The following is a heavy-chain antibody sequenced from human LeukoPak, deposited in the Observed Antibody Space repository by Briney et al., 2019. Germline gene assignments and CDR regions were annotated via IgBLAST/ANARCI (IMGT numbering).Heavy chain of an antibody. Sequence: KTGGSLRLSCAASGFTFSSYSMNWVRQAPGKGLEWVSSISSSSAYIYYADSVKGRFTISRDNAENSLYLQMNSLRAEDTAVYYCAKAGAAVVVAAKYFDYWGQGTLVTVSS. CDR1: GFTFSSYS. V-gene: IGHV3-21*04. CDR2: ISSSSAYI. CDR3: AKAGAAVVVAAKYFDY. D-gene: IGHD2-15*01. J-gene: IGHJ4*02.